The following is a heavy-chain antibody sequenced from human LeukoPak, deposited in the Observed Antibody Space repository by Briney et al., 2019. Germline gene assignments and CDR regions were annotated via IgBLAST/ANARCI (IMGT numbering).Heavy chain of an antibody. CDR2: VYHSGTT. CDR1: GGSITSARYH. D-gene: IGHD2/OR15-2a*01. V-gene: IGHV4-39*02. J-gene: IGHJ4*02. Sequence: PSETLSLTCTVSGGSITSARYHWGWIRQPPGKGLEWIGSVYHSGTTYYNPSLRSRLTISVDTSRNQFSLKLSSVTAADTAVYHCAREIVSSVEYWGQGSLVTVSS. CDR3: AREIVSSVEY.